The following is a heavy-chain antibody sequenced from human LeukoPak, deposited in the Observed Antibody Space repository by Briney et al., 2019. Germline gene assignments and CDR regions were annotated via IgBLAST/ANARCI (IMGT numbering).Heavy chain of an antibody. CDR2: IKQDGSEK. D-gene: IGHD2-21*01. V-gene: IGHV3-7*01. J-gene: IGHJ5*02. CDR1: GFTFSSYW. Sequence: GGSLRLSCAASGFTFSSYWMSWVRQAPGKGLEWVANIKQDGSEKYYVDSVKGRFTISRDNAKNSLYLQMNSLRAEDTAVYYCARNKVGDTLEYNWFDPWGQGTLVTVSS. CDR3: ARNKVGDTLEYNWFDP.